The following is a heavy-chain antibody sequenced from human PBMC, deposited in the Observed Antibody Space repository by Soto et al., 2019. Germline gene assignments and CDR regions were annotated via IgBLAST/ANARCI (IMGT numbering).Heavy chain of an antibody. V-gene: IGHV5-51*01. CDR1: GYSYTSYG. Sequence: GESLKISCAGWGYSYTSYGIGWVRQMPGKGLEWMGITYPGDSDTRYSPSFHGHVTISADKSISTAYLQWSSLKASDNDIYYCERVLTTATTRWYFDYWGQGTLVTVFS. CDR2: TYPGDSDT. CDR3: ERVLTTATTRWYFDY. D-gene: IGHD4-4*01. J-gene: IGHJ4*02.